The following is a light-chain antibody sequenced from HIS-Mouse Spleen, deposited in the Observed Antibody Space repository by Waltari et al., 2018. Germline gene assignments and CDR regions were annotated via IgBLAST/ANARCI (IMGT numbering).Light chain of an antibody. Sequence: QSALTQPASVSGSPGQSITISCTGTTSDVGSSNLVPRYQQHPGKAPKLMIYEGSKRPSGVSNRFSGSKSGNTASLTISGLQAEDEADYYCCSYAGSSTWVFGGGTKLTVL. CDR2: EGS. CDR3: CSYAGSSTWV. J-gene: IGLJ3*02. CDR1: TSDVGSSNL. V-gene: IGLV2-23*01.